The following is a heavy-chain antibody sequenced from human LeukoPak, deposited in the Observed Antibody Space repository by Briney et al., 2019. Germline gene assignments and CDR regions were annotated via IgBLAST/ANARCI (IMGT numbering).Heavy chain of an antibody. Sequence: ASVKVSCKASGYTFTGYYMHWVRQAPGQGLEWMGWINPNSGDTNYAQKFQGRVTMTRDMSTTTVYMELSSLRSEDTAVYYCARGPHRRTYDRDNWFDPWGQGTLVTVSS. J-gene: IGHJ5*02. V-gene: IGHV1-2*02. CDR1: GYTFTGYY. CDR2: INPNSGDT. CDR3: ARGPHRRTYDRDNWFDP. D-gene: IGHD3-3*01.